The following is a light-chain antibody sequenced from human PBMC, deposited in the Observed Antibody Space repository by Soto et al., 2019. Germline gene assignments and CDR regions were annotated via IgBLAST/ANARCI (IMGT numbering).Light chain of an antibody. J-gene: IGLJ1*01. CDR1: SSDVGGYNY. V-gene: IGLV2-14*01. CDR2: EVS. Sequence: QSVLTQPASVSGSPGQSITISCTGTSSDVGGYNYVSWYQHHPGKAPKLMIYEVSNRPSGVSNRFSGSKSGNTASLTISGLPDEDEADYYHTSYTSSSTQVFGTGTKLTVL. CDR3: TSYTSSSTQV.